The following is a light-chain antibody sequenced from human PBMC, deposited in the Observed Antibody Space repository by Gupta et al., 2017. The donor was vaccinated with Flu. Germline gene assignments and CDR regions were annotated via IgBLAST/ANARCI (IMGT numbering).Light chain of an antibody. J-gene: IGKJ5*01. CDR3: QQDCNSPQNT. CDR1: QNVRSNY. V-gene: IGKV3-20*01. CDR2: GAS. Sequence: EIVLTQSPGTLSLSPGERATLSCRASQNVRSNYLAWYQQKPGQAPRLLIYGASSRVTGIPDKFSGGASRTDFTLTIGRREPEDSAVYYCQQDCNSPQNTFGHGTRVKIK.